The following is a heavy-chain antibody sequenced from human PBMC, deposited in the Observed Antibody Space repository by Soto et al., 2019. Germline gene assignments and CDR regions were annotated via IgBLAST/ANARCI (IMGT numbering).Heavy chain of an antibody. CDR1: GFSLNNLKMG. V-gene: IGHV2-26*03. D-gene: IGHD3-3*01. CDR3: ARTRSAYNFWSGRYDY. Sequence: QVTLEESGPVLVKPTETLTLTCTISGFSLNNLKMGVSWIREPPGKALEWLAHIFSTAKKAYTTSLNNRLTTPKDTSKGQVVLIMTNMDSVDPATYFCARTRSAYNFWSGRYDYWSRGTLVTVSS. CDR2: IFSTAKK. J-gene: IGHJ4*02.